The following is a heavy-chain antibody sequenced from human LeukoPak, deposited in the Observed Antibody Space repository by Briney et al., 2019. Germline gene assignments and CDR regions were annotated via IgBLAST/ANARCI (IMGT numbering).Heavy chain of an antibody. V-gene: IGHV1-18*01. CDR2: ISAYNGNT. CDR3: ASGVDLGAVYYFDY. J-gene: IGHJ4*02. Sequence: ASVRVSCKASGYTFTSYGISWVRQAPGQGLEWMGWISAYNGNTNYAQKLQGRVTMTTDTSTSTAYMELRSLRSDDTAVYYCASGVDLGAVYYFDYWGQGTLVTVSS. D-gene: IGHD6-25*01. CDR1: GYTFTSYG.